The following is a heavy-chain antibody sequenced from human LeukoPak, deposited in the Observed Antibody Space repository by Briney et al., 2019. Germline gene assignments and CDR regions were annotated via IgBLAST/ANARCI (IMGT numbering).Heavy chain of an antibody. V-gene: IGHV4-59*01. D-gene: IGHD3-16*01. CDR1: GVSMSNYY. Sequence: TPSETLSLTCTVSGVSMSNYYWSWIRQPPRKGLEWVGYIYYSGSSNYNPSLKSRVTISGDTSKNQFSLRLSSVTAADTAVYYCARDWGDGFDYWGQGTLVTVSS. CDR2: IYYSGSS. CDR3: ARDWGDGFDY. J-gene: IGHJ4*02.